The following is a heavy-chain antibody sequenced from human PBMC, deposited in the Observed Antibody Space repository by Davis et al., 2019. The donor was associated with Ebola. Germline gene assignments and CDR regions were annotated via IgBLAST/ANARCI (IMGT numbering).Heavy chain of an antibody. CDR1: GYNFITYW. Sequence: GESLKISCKGSGYNFITYWIGWVRQMPGKGLEWMGIIYPGDSDTRYSPSFQGQVTISADKSISTAYLQWSGLKASDTAMYYCAGLGSSSPWRPFDVWGQGTMVIVSS. V-gene: IGHV5-51*01. D-gene: IGHD3-10*01. J-gene: IGHJ3*01. CDR3: AGLGSSSPWRPFDV. CDR2: IYPGDSDT.